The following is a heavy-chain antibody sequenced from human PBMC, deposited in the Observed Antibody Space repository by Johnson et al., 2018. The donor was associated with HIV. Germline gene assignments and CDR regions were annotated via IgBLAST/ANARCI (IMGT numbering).Heavy chain of an antibody. CDR3: ARRDSGILSFDL. J-gene: IGHJ3*01. D-gene: IGHD1-26*01. CDR2: INWNGGST. V-gene: IGHV3-20*04. CDR1: GFRLDEYA. Sequence: VQLVESGGGVVRPGGSLRLSCEGSGFRLDEYAMSWVRQAPGKGLEWVSGINWNGGSTGYADSVKGRFTISRDNAKNSLYLQMNSRRVEDTAFYYCARRDSGILSFDLWGQGTMVTVSS.